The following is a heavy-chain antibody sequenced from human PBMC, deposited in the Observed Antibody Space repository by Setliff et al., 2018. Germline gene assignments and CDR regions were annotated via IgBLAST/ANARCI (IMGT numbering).Heavy chain of an antibody. CDR2: ISPYTGNI. CDR1: GYAFNDFG. D-gene: IGHD2-2*01. CDR3: ARLVRYCTRTTCQKTSVAEL. V-gene: IGHV1-18*01. J-gene: IGHJ4*02. Sequence: ASVKVSCKASGYAFNDFGINWVRQAPGQGLEWMGWISPYTGNIYSAQKFQGRVTLTTGTSTSTAYMEVRSLTSDDTAIYYCARLVRYCTRTTCQKTSVAELWGQGTLVTVSS.